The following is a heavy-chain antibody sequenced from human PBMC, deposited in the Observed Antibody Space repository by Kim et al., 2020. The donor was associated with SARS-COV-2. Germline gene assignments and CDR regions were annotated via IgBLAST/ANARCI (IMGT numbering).Heavy chain of an antibody. Sequence: GGSLRLSCAASGFTFSSYGMHWVRQAPGKGLEWVAVISYDGSNKYYADSVKGRFTISRDNSKNTLYLQMNSLRAEDTAVYYCARDCSSGWLRLITNYNWFDPWGQGTLVTVSP. CDR3: ARDCSSGWLRLITNYNWFDP. D-gene: IGHD5-12*01. CDR1: GFTFSSYG. CDR2: ISYDGSNK. J-gene: IGHJ5*02. V-gene: IGHV3-33*05.